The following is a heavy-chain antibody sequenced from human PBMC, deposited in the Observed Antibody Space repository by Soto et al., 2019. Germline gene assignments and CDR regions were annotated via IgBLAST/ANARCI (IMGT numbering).Heavy chain of an antibody. Sequence: ASVKVSCKASGYTFTSYGISWVRQAPGQGLEWMGWISAYNGNTNYAQKLQGRVTMTTDTSTSTAYMELRSLRSDDTAVYHCARDGYSSGWTTDVYWFDPWGQGTLVTVSS. CDR3: ARDGYSSGWTTDVYWFDP. V-gene: IGHV1-18*01. J-gene: IGHJ5*02. CDR1: GYTFTSYG. CDR2: ISAYNGNT. D-gene: IGHD6-19*01.